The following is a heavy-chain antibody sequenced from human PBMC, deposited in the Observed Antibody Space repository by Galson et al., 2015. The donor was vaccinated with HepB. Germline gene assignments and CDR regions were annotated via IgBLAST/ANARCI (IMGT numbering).Heavy chain of an antibody. V-gene: IGHV3-23*01. CDR2: INGRRSTR. D-gene: IGHD3-16*01. CDR1: GFIFRHHA. Sequence: SLRLSCAGSGFIFRHHAMAWIRQAPGKGLEWVSGINGRRSTRSYSDAVKGRFSISRDNSKDTVFLQMDNLRPEDTAVYYCVKEGAWFGGDWFDPWGQGALVTVS. J-gene: IGHJ5*02. CDR3: VKEGAWFGGDWFDP.